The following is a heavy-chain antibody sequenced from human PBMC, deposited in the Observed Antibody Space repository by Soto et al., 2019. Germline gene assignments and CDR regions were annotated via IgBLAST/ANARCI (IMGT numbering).Heavy chain of an antibody. J-gene: IGHJ4*02. D-gene: IGHD3-22*01. CDR3: GSVADSGYYTVEY. Sequence: GGSLRLSCAASGFTFSSYSMNWVRQAPGKGLECVSSISSSSSNIYYADSVKGRFTISRDNAKNSLYLQMNSLRVEDTAMYYCGSVADSGYYTVEYWGQVNLVTVSS. CDR2: ISSSSSNI. V-gene: IGHV3-21*01. CDR1: GFTFSSYS.